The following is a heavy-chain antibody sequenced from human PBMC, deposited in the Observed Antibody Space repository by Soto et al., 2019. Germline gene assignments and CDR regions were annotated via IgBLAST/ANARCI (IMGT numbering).Heavy chain of an antibody. V-gene: IGHV3-74*01. J-gene: IGHJ4*02. Sequence: EVQLVESGGGLVQPGGSLRLSCAASGFTFSSYWMHWVRQAPGKGLVWVSRINSDGSSTSYADSVKGRFTISRDNAKNTLYLQMNSLRAEDTAVYYCARGPRIAAAGNFGYWGQGTLVTVSS. CDR2: INSDGSST. D-gene: IGHD6-13*01. CDR1: GFTFSSYW. CDR3: ARGPRIAAAGNFGY.